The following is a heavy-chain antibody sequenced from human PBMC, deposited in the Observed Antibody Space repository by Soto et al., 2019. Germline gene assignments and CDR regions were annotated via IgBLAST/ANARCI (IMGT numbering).Heavy chain of an antibody. CDR1: GFIFTSYA. D-gene: IGHD4-17*01. CDR3: ASFSRMTDGYY. J-gene: IGHJ4*02. V-gene: IGHV3-48*01. Sequence: GGSLRLSCAASGFIFTSYAINWVRQAPGKGLEWVSYISSSGTIIYYADSVKGRFTNSRDNAKNSLYLQMNSLRAEDTAVYYCASFSRMTDGYYWGQGALVTVSS. CDR2: ISSSGTII.